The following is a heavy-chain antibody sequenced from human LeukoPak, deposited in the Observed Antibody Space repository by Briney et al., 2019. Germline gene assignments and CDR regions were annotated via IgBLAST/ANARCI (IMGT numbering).Heavy chain of an antibody. D-gene: IGHD5-24*01. V-gene: IGHV3-74*01. CDR2: IKSDGSDT. CDR1: GFTFSSYS. CDR3: ARDQDLEGSTIDY. J-gene: IGHJ4*02. Sequence: GGSLRLSCAASGFTFSSYSMNWVRQAPGKGLVWVSRIKSDGSDTWYADSVKGRFTISRDNANNMLYLQMNSLRDEDTAVYFCARDQDLEGSTIDYWGQGTLVTVSS.